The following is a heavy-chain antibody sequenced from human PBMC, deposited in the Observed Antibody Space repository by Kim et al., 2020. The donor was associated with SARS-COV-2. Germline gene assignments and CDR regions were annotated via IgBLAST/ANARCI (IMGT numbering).Heavy chain of an antibody. CDR3: ARRSNGDYLGDKNYYYYGMDV. J-gene: IGHJ6*02. CDR2: IDPSDSYT. D-gene: IGHD4-17*01. V-gene: IGHV5-10-1*01. CDR1: GYSFTSYW. Sequence: GESLKISCKGSGYSFTSYWISWVRQMPGKGLEWMGRIDPSDSYTNYSPSFQGHVTISADKSISTAYLQWSSLKASDTAMYYCARRSNGDYLGDKNYYYYGMDVWGQGTTVTVSS.